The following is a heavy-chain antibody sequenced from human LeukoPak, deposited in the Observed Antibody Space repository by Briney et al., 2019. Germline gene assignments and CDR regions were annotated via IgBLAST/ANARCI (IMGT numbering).Heavy chain of an antibody. CDR3: ARRLAYCGGDCYSFAFDI. V-gene: IGHV3-74*01. CDR1: GFTFSSYW. J-gene: IGHJ3*02. CDR2: INSDGSST. D-gene: IGHD2-21*02. Sequence: GGSLRLSCAASGFTFSSYWMHWVRQAPGKGLVWVSRINSDGSSTSYADSVKGQFTISRDNAKNTLYPQMNSLRAEDTAVYYCARRLAYCGGDCYSFAFDIWGQGTMVTVSS.